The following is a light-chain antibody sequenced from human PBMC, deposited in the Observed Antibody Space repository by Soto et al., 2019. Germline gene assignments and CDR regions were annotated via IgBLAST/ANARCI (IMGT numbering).Light chain of an antibody. CDR2: GAS. V-gene: IGKV3-20*01. J-gene: IGKJ4*01. Sequence: EVVMTQSPRTLSLSPGERATLSCRASQIIKNNYVGWYQQKPGQAPTLLIYGASARATGVPDRFSGSGSGTDFTLIINRLEPEDFAVYYCQQHGTSITFGGGTKLES. CDR1: QIIKNNY. CDR3: QQHGTSIT.